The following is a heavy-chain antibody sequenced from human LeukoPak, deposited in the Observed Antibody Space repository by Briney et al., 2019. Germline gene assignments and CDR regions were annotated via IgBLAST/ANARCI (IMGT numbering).Heavy chain of an antibody. V-gene: IGHV1-69*05. CDR3: ARDRWAARANVNWFDP. CDR2: IIPIFGTA. J-gene: IGHJ5*02. CDR1: GGTFSSYA. D-gene: IGHD5-18*01. Sequence: SVKVSCKASGGTFSSYAISWVRQAPGQGLEWMGRIIPIFGTANYAQKFQGRVTITTDESTSTAYMELSSLRSEDTAVYYCARDRWAARANVNWFDPWGQGTLSPSPQ.